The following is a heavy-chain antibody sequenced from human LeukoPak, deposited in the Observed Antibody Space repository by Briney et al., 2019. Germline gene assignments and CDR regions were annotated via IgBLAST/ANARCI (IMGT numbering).Heavy chain of an antibody. V-gene: IGHV3-23*01. CDR2: ISQGGETP. CDR3: ARLVIPSHSRWFDP. D-gene: IGHD2-21*01. J-gene: IGHJ5*02. Sequence: GGSLRLSCTASRFIFNNYAMSWVRQAPGQGLEWVSTISQGGETPYYADSVKGRFTVSRDNSKSTLYLQIDSLSAEDTAVYYCARLVIPSHSRWFDPWGQGTLVTVSS. CDR1: RFIFNNYA.